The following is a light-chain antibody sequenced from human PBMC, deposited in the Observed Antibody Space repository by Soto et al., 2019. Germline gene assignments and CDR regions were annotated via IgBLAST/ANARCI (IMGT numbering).Light chain of an antibody. CDR3: QQYNSWPPAYT. CDR1: QSVGSN. V-gene: IGKV3-15*01. Sequence: EIVLTQSPVTLSASPGEGATLSCRSSQSVGSNLAWYQQKPGQTPRLLIYGASTRATGIPARFSGSGSGAEFTLTISSLQSEDFAVYYCQQYNSWPPAYTFGQGTKLEIK. J-gene: IGKJ2*01. CDR2: GAS.